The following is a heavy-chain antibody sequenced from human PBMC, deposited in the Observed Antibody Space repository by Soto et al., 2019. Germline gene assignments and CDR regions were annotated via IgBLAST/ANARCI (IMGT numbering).Heavy chain of an antibody. CDR2: IIPIFGTA. Sequence: SVKVSCKASGGTFSSYAISWVRQAPGQGLEWMGGIIPIFGTANYAQKFQGRVTITADESTSTAYMELSSLRSEDTAVYYCAREDLYYGDYSMKWFDPWGQGTLVTVSS. CDR3: AREDLYYGDYSMKWFDP. CDR1: GGTFSSYA. V-gene: IGHV1-69*13. J-gene: IGHJ5*02. D-gene: IGHD4-17*01.